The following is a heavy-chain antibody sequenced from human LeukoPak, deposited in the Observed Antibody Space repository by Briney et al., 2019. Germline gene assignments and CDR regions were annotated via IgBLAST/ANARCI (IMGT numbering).Heavy chain of an antibody. V-gene: IGHV3-11*04. CDR2: ISSSGSII. J-gene: IGHJ4*02. D-gene: IGHD3-10*01. CDR1: GFTFSDYY. CDR3: ARAQYYYGSGSYDYFDY. Sequence: PGGSLRLSCAASGFTFSDYYMSWLRQAQGKGLEWVSYISSSGSIIHYADSVKGRFTISRDNAKNSLYLQMNSLRAEDTAVYYCARAQYYYGSGSYDYFDYWGQGTLVTVSS.